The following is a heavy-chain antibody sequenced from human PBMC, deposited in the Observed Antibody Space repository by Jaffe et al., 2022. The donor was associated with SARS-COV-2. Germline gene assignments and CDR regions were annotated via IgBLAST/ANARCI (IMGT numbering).Heavy chain of an antibody. CDR2: ISYDGSNK. CDR1: GFTFSSYG. Sequence: QVQLVESGGGVVQPGRSLRLSCAASGFTFSSYGMHWVRQAPGKGLEWVAVISYDGSNKYYADSVKGRFTISRDNSKNTLYLQMNSLRAEDTAVYYCAKEGSITMIVVAPRLLFDIWGQGTMVTVSS. J-gene: IGHJ3*02. D-gene: IGHD3-22*01. V-gene: IGHV3-30*18. CDR3: AKEGSITMIVVAPRLLFDI.